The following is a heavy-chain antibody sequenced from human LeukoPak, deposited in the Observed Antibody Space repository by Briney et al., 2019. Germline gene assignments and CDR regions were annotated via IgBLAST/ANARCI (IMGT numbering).Heavy chain of an antibody. CDR1: GYTFTGYY. CDR3: ARDQRDYGKGGDYYYYYGMDV. J-gene: IGHJ6*02. Sequence: ASVKVSCKASGYTFTGYYMHWVRQAPGQGLEWMGWINPNSGGTNYAQKFQGRVTMTRDTSISTAYMELSRLRSDDTAMYYCARDQRDYGKGGDYYYYYGMDVWGQGTTVTVSS. D-gene: IGHD3-16*01. CDR2: INPNSGGT. V-gene: IGHV1-2*02.